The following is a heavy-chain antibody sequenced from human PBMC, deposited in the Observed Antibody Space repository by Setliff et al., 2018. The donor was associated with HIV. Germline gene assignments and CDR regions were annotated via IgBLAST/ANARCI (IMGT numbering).Heavy chain of an antibody. J-gene: IGHJ6*04. CDR1: GDSISSGGYY. Sequence: SETLSLTCTVSGDSISSGGYYWTWIRKPAGKGLEWIGHIYTSGNTNYNPSLKSRVSISVATSKNQFFLTLTSVTAADSAVYYCARLGEHDTGDLDVWGKGTTVTVSS. CDR2: IYTSGNT. CDR3: ARLGEHDTGDLDV. D-gene: IGHD1-1*01. V-gene: IGHV4-61*09.